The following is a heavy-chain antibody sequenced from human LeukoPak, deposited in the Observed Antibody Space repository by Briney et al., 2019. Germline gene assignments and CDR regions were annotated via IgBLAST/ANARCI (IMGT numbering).Heavy chain of an antibody. Sequence: SETLSLTCAVYGGFFGDYYWSWIRQPPGKGLEWIGYIYYSGSTNYNPSLKSRVTISVDTSKNQFSLKLSSVTAADTAVYYCARYRNEALFAFDIWGQGTMVTVSS. D-gene: IGHD1-14*01. J-gene: IGHJ3*02. CDR2: IYYSGST. CDR1: GGFFGDYY. V-gene: IGHV4-59*01. CDR3: ARYRNEALFAFDI.